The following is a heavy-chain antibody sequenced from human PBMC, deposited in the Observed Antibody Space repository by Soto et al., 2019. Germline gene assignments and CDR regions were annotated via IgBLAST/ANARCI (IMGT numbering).Heavy chain of an antibody. Sequence: QMQLVQSGAEVKKTGSSVTVSCKALGNTFTYSYLHWVRQAPGQALEWMGWITPFSGDVHYAQKVQARVTITRDRSINTAYMQMSRLRSVDTAMYFCAGGGAGSGPFTWELPDHWGQGTLVTVSS. V-gene: IGHV1-45*02. CDR1: GNTFTYSY. D-gene: IGHD1-26*01. CDR3: AGGGAGSGPFTWELPDH. J-gene: IGHJ4*02. CDR2: ITPFSGDV.